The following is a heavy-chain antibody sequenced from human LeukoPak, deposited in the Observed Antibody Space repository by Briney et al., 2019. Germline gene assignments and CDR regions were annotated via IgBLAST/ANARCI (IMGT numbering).Heavy chain of an antibody. CDR2: INHSGST. CDR3: ARLGIVAAGPGKYFDY. D-gene: IGHD6-13*01. V-gene: IGHV4-34*01. CDR1: GGSFSGYY. Sequence: SETLSLTCAVYGGSFSGYYWSWIRQPPGKGLEWIGEINHSGSTNYNPSLKSRVTISVDTSKNQFSLKLSSVTAADTAVYYCARLGIVAAGPGKYFDYWGQGTLVTVSS. J-gene: IGHJ4*02.